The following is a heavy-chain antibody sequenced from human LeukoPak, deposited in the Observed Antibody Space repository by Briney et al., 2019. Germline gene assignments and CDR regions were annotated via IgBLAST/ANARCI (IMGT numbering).Heavy chain of an antibody. CDR1: GYTFTSYG. D-gene: IGHD5-12*01. J-gene: IGHJ4*02. CDR2: IGAYNGNT. V-gene: IGHV1-18*01. Sequence: ASVKVSCKASGYTFTSYGISWVRQAPGQGLEWMGWIGAYNGNTNYAQKLQGRVTMTTDTSTTTVYMELRSLRSDDTAVYYCARNLWLEEIDYWGQGTLVTVSS. CDR3: ARNLWLEEIDY.